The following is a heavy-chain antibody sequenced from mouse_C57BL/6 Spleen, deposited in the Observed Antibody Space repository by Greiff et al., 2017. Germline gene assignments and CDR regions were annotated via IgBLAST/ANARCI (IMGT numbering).Heavy chain of an antibody. CDR1: GYTFTSYT. Sequence: QVQLQQSGAELARPGASVKMSCKASGYTFTSYTMHWVKQRPGQGLEWIGYINPSSGYTKYNQKFKDKATLTADKSSSTAYMQLSSLTSEDSAVYYCARIRLYYYGSSRWFAYWGQGTLVTVSA. V-gene: IGHV1-4*01. CDR3: ARIRLYYYGSSRWFAY. J-gene: IGHJ3*01. D-gene: IGHD1-1*01. CDR2: INPSSGYT.